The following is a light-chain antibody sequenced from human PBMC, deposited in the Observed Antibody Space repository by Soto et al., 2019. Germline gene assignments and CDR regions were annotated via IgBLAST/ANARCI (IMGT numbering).Light chain of an antibody. Sequence: QSVLTQPPSASGTPGQRVTISCSGSSSNIGRDTVNWYQQLPGMAPKLLIYGNDRRPSGVPDRFSGSKSGTSASLAISGLQFEDEADYYCAAWDGSLNGWVFGGGTMVTVL. CDR3: AAWDGSLNGWV. V-gene: IGLV1-44*01. CDR2: GND. CDR1: SSNIGRDT. J-gene: IGLJ3*02.